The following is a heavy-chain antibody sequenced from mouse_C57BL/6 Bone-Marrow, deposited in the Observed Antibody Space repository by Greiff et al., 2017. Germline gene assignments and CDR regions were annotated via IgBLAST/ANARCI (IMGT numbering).Heavy chain of an antibody. CDR3: ARYGNYPYWYFDG. CDR2: IYPSDSET. CDR1: GYTFTSYW. J-gene: IGHJ1*03. V-gene: IGHV1-61*01. Sequence: QVQLQQPGAELVRPGSSVKLSCKASGYTFTSYWMDWVKQRPGQGLEWIGNIYPSDSETHYNQKFKDKATLTVDKSSSTAYMQLSSLTSEDSAVYYCARYGNYPYWYFDGGGTGTTVTVSS. D-gene: IGHD2-1*01.